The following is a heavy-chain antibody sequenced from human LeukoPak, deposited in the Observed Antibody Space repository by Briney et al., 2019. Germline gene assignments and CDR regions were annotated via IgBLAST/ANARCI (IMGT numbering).Heavy chain of an antibody. D-gene: IGHD3-22*01. Sequence: GGSLRLSCAASGFTFSSYGMDWVRQAPGKGLVWVSGINSDGTMTRYAESVKGRFTISRDNAKSTLYLQMNSLRAEDTAVYYCARVGSTDSPHAFDIWGQGTTVTVSS. CDR1: GFTFSSYG. CDR3: ARVGSTDSPHAFDI. CDR2: INSDGTMT. V-gene: IGHV3-74*01. J-gene: IGHJ3*02.